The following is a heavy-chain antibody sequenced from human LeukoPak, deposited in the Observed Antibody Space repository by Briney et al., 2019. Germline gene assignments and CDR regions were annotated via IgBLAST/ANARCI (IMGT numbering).Heavy chain of an antibody. J-gene: IGHJ4*02. CDR2: IYTSGST. V-gene: IGHV4-61*02. CDR1: GGSISSGSYY. CDR3: AREAGYSSGYYHFDY. D-gene: IGHD6-19*01. Sequence: PSQTLSLTCTVSGGSISSGSYYWSWIRQPAGKGLEWIGRIYTSGSTNYNPSLKSRVTISVDTSKNQFSPKLSSVTAADTAVYYCAREAGYSSGYYHFDYWGQGTLVTVSS.